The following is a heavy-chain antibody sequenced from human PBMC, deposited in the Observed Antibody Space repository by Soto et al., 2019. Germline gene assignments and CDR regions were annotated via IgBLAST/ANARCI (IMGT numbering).Heavy chain of an antibody. CDR1: GFSFSSYA. CDR3: AKDEPTESRRYFDY. V-gene: IGHV3-23*01. J-gene: IGHJ4*02. Sequence: EVQLLESGGGLVQPGGSLRLSCAASGFSFSSYAVSWVRQAPGKGLEWVSGISGCGSSTYYAVSVKGRFTISRDSSKNTVYLQVDSLRDEYTAVYFCAKDEPTESRRYFDYWGKGTLVTVSS. CDR2: ISGCGSST.